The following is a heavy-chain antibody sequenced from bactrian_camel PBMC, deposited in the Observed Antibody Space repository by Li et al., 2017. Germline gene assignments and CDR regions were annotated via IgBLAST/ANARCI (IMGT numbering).Heavy chain of an antibody. CDR3: APDPRGSAY. J-gene: IGHJ4*01. D-gene: IGHD3*01. Sequence: VQLVESGGGSAQSGGSLRLSCTVSGYTYNDYCMDWVRKAPGKGLEWISGIDRSGSSTDYADSVKGRFTMFRDNDKNTLYLQMNALKTEDTAVYYCAPDPRGSAYWGQGTQVTVS. CDR2: IDRSGSST. CDR1: GYTYNDYC. V-gene: IGHV3S1*01.